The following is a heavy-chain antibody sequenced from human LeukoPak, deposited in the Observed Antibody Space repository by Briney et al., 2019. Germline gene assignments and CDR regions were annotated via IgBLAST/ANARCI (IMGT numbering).Heavy chain of an antibody. J-gene: IGHJ3*02. CDR2: ISSSSSYI. CDR1: GFTFSIYS. Sequence: PGGSLRLSCAASGFTFSIYSMNWVRQAPGKGLEWVSSISSSSSYIYYADSVQGRFTISRDNAKNSLYLQMNSLRAEDTAVYYCARDQPPGIAVAGTDAFDIWGQGTMVTVSS. V-gene: IGHV3-21*01. D-gene: IGHD6-19*01. CDR3: ARDQPPGIAVAGTDAFDI.